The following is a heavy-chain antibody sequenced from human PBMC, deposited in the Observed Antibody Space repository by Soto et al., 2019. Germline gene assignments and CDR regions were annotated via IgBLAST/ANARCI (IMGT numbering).Heavy chain of an antibody. V-gene: IGHV3-74*01. Sequence: EVQLVESGGGLVQPGGSLRLSCAASGFTFSSYWMHWVRQAPGKGLVWVSRINSDGSSTSYADTVKGRFTISRDNAKNTRYLQMSRLRAEHTAVYYCAGAYCSGGSCYHLDHWGQGALVTVSS. J-gene: IGHJ4*02. CDR1: GFTFSSYW. CDR2: INSDGSST. D-gene: IGHD2-15*01. CDR3: AGAYCSGGSCYHLDH.